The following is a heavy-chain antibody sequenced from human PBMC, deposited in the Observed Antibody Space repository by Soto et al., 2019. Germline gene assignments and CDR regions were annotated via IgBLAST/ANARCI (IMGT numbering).Heavy chain of an antibody. CDR2: ISYDGSNK. J-gene: IGHJ6*02. CDR1: GFTFSSYG. D-gene: IGHD4-17*01. CDR3: AKVSTVTTGGGMDV. V-gene: IGHV3-30*18. Sequence: SLRLSCAASGFTFSSYGMHWVRQAPGKGLEWVAVISYDGSNKYYADSVKGRFTISRDNSKNTLYLQMNSLRAEDTAVYYCAKVSTVTTGGGMDVWGQGTTVTVSS.